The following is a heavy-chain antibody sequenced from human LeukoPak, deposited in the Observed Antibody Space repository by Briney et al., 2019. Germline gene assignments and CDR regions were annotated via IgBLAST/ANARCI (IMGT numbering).Heavy chain of an antibody. V-gene: IGHV3-21*01. CDR3: ARETTIGTKTIEDSFDI. Sequence: PGGSLRLSCAASGFIFSSYSRNWVRQAPGKGLAWVSSINSSSSYIYYADSVKGRFTISSDNAKNSLYLQMTSLRAEDTAVYYCARETTIGTKTIEDSFDIWGQGTMVTVSS. CDR1: GFIFSSYS. CDR2: INSSSSYI. D-gene: IGHD1-14*01. J-gene: IGHJ3*02.